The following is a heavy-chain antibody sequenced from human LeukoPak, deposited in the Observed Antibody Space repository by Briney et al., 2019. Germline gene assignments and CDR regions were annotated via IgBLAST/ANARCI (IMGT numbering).Heavy chain of an antibody. J-gene: IGHJ2*01. Sequence: QPGGSLRLSCAASGFSFSNYGMHWVRQAPGKGLEWVAVIWYDASNKYYADSVKGRFTVSRDNSKNTLYLQMNSLRAEDTAVYYCVKDGHGGVFNFWSGSYWYFDLWGRGTLVTVSS. D-gene: IGHD3-3*01. CDR3: VKDGHGGVFNFWSGSYWYFDL. CDR2: IWYDASNK. V-gene: IGHV3-33*06. CDR1: GFSFSNYG.